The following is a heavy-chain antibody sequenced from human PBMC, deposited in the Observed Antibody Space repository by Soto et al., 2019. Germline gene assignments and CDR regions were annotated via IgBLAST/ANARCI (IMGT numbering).Heavy chain of an antibody. CDR1: GFTFDDYA. CDR2: ISWNSGSI. J-gene: IGHJ3*02. V-gene: IGHV3-9*01. Sequence: EVQLVESGGGLVQPGRSLRLSCAASGFTFDDYAMHWVRQAPGKGLEWVSGISWNSGSIGYADSVKGRFTISRDNAKNSRYLRMNSRRAEDTALYYCATSHSSGYYSRPNDAFDIWGQGTMVTVSS. D-gene: IGHD3-22*01. CDR3: ATSHSSGYYSRPNDAFDI.